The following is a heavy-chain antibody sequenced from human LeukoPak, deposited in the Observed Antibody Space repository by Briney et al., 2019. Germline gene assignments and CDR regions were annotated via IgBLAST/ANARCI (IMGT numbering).Heavy chain of an antibody. J-gene: IGHJ4*02. CDR2: INPNSGGT. V-gene: IGHV1-2*02. Sequence: ASVKVSCKASGYIFTDYYMHWVRQAPGQGLEWMGWINPNSGGTNYAQKFQGRVTMTRDTSIRTAYMELSRLRSDDTAVYYCARDGFESGWYHFDYWGQGTLVTVSS. CDR3: ARDGFESGWYHFDY. CDR1: GYIFTDYY. D-gene: IGHD6-19*01.